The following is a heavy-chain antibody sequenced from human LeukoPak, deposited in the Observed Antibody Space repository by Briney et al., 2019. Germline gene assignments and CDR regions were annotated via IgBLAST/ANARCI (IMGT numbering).Heavy chain of an antibody. Sequence: NAGGSLRLSCKGSGYSFTSYWIGWVRQMPGKGLEWMGIIYPGDSDTRYSPSFQGQVTISADKSISTAYLQWSSLKASDSAMYYCATNTMFRGIHAFDIWGQGTMVTVSS. CDR3: ATNTMFRGIHAFDI. D-gene: IGHD3-10*01. CDR1: GYSFTSYW. CDR2: IYPGDSDT. J-gene: IGHJ3*02. V-gene: IGHV5-51*01.